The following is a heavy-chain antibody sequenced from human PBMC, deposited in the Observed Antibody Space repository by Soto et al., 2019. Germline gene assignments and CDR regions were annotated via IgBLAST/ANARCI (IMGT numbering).Heavy chain of an antibody. V-gene: IGHV4-61*01. CDR2: IYYSGST. D-gene: IGHD3-3*01. CDR3: ARGYYDFWSGYSYYYYGMDV. CDR1: GGSVGSGSYH. Sequence: ASETLSLTCTVSGGSVGSGSYHWSWIRQPPGKGLEWIGYIYYSGSTNYSPSLKSRVTISVDTSKNQFSLKLSSVTAADTAVYYCARGYYDFWSGYSYYYYGMDVWGQGTTVTVSS. J-gene: IGHJ6*02.